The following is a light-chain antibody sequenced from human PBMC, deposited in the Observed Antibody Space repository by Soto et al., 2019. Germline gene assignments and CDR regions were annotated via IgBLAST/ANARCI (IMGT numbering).Light chain of an antibody. V-gene: IGLV1-44*01. CDR1: GSSIGTNT. CDR3: AAWDGSLNTVL. J-gene: IGLJ2*01. CDR2: GNN. Sequence: QSALTQPPSASGTPGQRVTISCSGSGSSIGTNTVNWYRQLPGTAPKLLIYGNNQRPSGVPDRFSGSKSGTSASLGISGLQSEDEADYYCAAWDGSLNTVLFGGGTKVTVL.